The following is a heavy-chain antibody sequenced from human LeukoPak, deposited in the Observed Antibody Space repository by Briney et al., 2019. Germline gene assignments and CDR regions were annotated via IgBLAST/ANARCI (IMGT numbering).Heavy chain of an antibody. V-gene: IGHV1-46*01. D-gene: IGHD3-22*01. CDR1: GYTFTSYY. CDR2: INPSGGST. CDR3: ASLYDSSGYYSLDAFDI. Sequence: ASVKVSCKASGYTFTSYYMHWVRQAPGQGLEWMGIINPSGGSTSYAQKFQGRVTMTRDMSTSTVYMELSRLRSEDTAVYYCASLYDSSGYYSLDAFDIWGQGTMVTVSS. J-gene: IGHJ3*02.